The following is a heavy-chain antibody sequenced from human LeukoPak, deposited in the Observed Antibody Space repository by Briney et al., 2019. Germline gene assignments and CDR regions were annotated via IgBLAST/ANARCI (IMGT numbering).Heavy chain of an antibody. D-gene: IGHD3-10*01. CDR2: ISAYNGNT. CDR3: ARVLNYGSGSYYNDYWFDP. J-gene: IGHJ5*02. V-gene: IGHV1-18*04. CDR1: GYTFTSYG. Sequence: ASVKVSCKASGYTFTSYGISWVRQAPGQGLEWMGWISAYNGNTNYAQKLQGRVTMTTDTSTSTAYMELRSLRSDDTAVYYCARVLNYGSGSYYNDYWFDPWGQGTLVTVSS.